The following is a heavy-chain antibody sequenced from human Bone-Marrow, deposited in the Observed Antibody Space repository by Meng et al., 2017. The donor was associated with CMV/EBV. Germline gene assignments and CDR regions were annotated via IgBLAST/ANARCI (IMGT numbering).Heavy chain of an antibody. D-gene: IGHD3-22*01. CDR2: INPSGGST. V-gene: IGHV1-46*01. CDR3: ALVVMKVWNWFDP. Sequence: ASVKVSCKASGYTFTSYYMHWVRQAPGQGLEWMGIINPSGGSTSYAQKFQGRVTMTRDTSTSTVYMELSSLRSEDTAAYYCALVVMKVWNWFDPWGQGTLVTVSS. J-gene: IGHJ5*02. CDR1: GYTFTSYY.